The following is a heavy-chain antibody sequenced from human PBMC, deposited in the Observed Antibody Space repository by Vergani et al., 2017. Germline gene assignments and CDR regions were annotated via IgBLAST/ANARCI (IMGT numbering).Heavy chain of an antibody. CDR2: IYYSGST. V-gene: IGHV4-39*07. CDR3: ARRRSGSSNVDY. Sequence: QLHLQESGPGLVTPSATLSLTCTVSGGSINNNNYYWVWIRQPPGKGPEWIGNIYYSGSTYYNPSLKSRVTISIDTSKDQCSLKVYSVTAADTAVYYCARRRSGSSNVDYWGQGTLVTVSS. CDR1: GGSINNNNYY. J-gene: IGHJ4*02. D-gene: IGHD1-26*01.